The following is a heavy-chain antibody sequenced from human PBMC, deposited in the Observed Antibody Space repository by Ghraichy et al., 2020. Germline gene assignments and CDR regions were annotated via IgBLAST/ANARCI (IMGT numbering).Heavy chain of an antibody. V-gene: IGHV4-34*01. D-gene: IGHD3-9*01. CDR2: INHSGST. CDR3: ARKVRVRYFDWLPPERIRYDFDY. J-gene: IGHJ4*02. Sequence: SETLSLTCAVYGGSFSGYYWSWIRQPPGKGLEWIGEINHSGSTNYNPSLKSRVTISVDTSKNQFSLKLSSVTAADTAGYYCARKVRVRYFDWLPPERIRYDFDYWGQGTLVTVSS. CDR1: GGSFSGYY.